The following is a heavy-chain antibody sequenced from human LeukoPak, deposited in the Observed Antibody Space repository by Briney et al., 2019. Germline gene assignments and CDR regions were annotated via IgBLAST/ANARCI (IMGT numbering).Heavy chain of an antibody. D-gene: IGHD1-26*01. CDR1: GGSISSSSYY. Sequence: SETLSLTCTVSGGSISSSSYYWGWIRQPPGKGLEWIGEINHSGSTNYNPSLKSRVTISVDTSKNQFSLKLSSVTAADTAVYYCARVAVIVGATFDAFDIWGQGTMVTVSS. V-gene: IGHV4-39*07. CDR2: INHSGST. CDR3: ARVAVIVGATFDAFDI. J-gene: IGHJ3*02.